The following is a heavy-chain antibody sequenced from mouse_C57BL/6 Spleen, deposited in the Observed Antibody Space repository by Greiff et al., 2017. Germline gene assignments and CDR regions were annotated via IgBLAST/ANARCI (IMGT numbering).Heavy chain of an antibody. CDR3: AREGNWADYYAMDY. Sequence: QVQLQQSGTELVKPGASVKLSCKASGYTFTSYWMHWVKQRPGQGLEWIGNFNPSNGGTNYNEKFKSKATLTVDKSSSTAYMQLSSLTSEDSAVYYCAREGNWADYYAMDYWGQGTSVTVAA. CDR1: GYTFTSYW. D-gene: IGHD4-1*01. CDR2: FNPSNGGT. J-gene: IGHJ4*01. V-gene: IGHV1-53*01.